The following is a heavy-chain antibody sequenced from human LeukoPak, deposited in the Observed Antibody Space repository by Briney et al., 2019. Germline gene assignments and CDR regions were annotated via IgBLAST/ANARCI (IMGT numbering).Heavy chain of an antibody. CDR2: ISGSGGST. CDR3: AKKKVGGNSSSWYYFDY. Sequence: GGSLRLSCAASGFTFSSYAMSWVRQAPGKGLEWVSAISGSGGSTYYADSVKGRFTISRDNSKNTLYLQMNSLRAEDTAVYYCAKKKVGGNSSSWYYFDYWGQGTLVTVSS. CDR1: GFTFSSYA. D-gene: IGHD6-13*01. V-gene: IGHV3-23*01. J-gene: IGHJ4*02.